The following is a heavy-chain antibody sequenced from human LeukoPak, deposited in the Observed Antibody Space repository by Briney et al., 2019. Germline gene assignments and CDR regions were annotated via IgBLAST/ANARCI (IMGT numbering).Heavy chain of an antibody. CDR3: ARVFSYGDHNDY. D-gene: IGHD4-17*01. Sequence: SETLSLTCTVSGGSISSYYWSWIRQPAGKGLEWIGRIYSSGSTNYNPSLKSRVTMSVDTSKNRFSLKVSSVTAADTGVYYCARVFSYGDHNDYWGQGTLVTVSS. J-gene: IGHJ4*02. V-gene: IGHV4-4*07. CDR1: GGSISSYY. CDR2: IYSSGST.